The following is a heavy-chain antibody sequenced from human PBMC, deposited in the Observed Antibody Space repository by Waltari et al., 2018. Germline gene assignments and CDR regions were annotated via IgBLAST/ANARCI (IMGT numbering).Heavy chain of an antibody. Sequence: EVQLVESGGGLVQPGGSLSLSCAASGFVFGTDWMTWVRQAPGKGLEWVANIKQDGSEKYYVDSLKGRFTISRDNAENSLFLQMNSLRAEDTAIYYCARDSGGFDYWGQGTLVTVSS. CDR3: ARDSGGFDY. CDR2: IKQDGSEK. CDR1: GFVFGTDW. J-gene: IGHJ4*02. D-gene: IGHD1-26*01. V-gene: IGHV3-7*01.